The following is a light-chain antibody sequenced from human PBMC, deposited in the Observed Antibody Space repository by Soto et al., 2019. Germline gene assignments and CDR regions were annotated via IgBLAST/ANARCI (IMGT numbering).Light chain of an antibody. V-gene: IGLV2-23*01. CDR1: SSDVGSYNL. CDR3: CSYAGSRIVV. CDR2: EAT. Sequence: QSALTQPASVSGSPGQSITISCTGTSSDVGSYNLVSWYQQHPGKAPKLMIYEATKRPSGVSVRFSGSKSGNTASLTISGLLAEDEADYYCCSYAGSRIVVFGGGTKLTVL. J-gene: IGLJ2*01.